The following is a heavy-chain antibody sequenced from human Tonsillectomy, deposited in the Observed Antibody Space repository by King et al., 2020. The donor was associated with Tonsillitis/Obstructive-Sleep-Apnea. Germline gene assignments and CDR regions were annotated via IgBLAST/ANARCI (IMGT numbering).Heavy chain of an antibody. CDR2: MNTNSGNT. CDR1: GYTFTNYD. V-gene: IGHV1-8*01. Sequence: QLVQSGAEVKKPGASVKVSCKASGYTFTNYDINWGRQATGQGLEWMGWMNTNSGNTGYAQKFQCRVTMTRNTSISTAYMELSSLRSEDTAVYYCARDFYYDRSGYFHFDYWGQGTLVTVSS. D-gene: IGHD3-22*01. J-gene: IGHJ4*02. CDR3: ARDFYYDRSGYFHFDY.